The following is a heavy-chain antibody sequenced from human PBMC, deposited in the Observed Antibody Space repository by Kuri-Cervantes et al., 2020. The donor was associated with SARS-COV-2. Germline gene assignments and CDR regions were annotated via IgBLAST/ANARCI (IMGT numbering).Heavy chain of an antibody. V-gene: IGHV4-34*01. CDR3: ARARLYDSSGYYRDAFDI. Sequence: SETLSLTCAVYGGSFSGYYWSWIRQPPGKGLEWIGEINHSGSTYYNPSLKSRVTISVDTSKNQFSLKLSSVTAADTAVYYCARARLYDSSGYYRDAFDIWCQGTMVTVSS. CDR1: GGSFSGYY. D-gene: IGHD3-22*01. J-gene: IGHJ3*02. CDR2: INHSGST.